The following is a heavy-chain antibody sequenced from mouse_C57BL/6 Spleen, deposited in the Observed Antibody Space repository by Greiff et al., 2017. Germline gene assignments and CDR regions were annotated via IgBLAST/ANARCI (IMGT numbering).Heavy chain of an antibody. V-gene: IGHV1-15*01. J-gene: IGHJ2*01. CDR2: IDPETGGT. CDR1: GYTFTDYE. Sequence: QVQLKESGAELVRPGASVTLSCKASGYTFTDYEMHWVKQTPVHGLEWIGAIDPETGGTAYNQKFKGKAILTADKSSSTAYMELRSLTSEDSAVYYCTIYGNLTFDYWGQGTTLTVSS. D-gene: IGHD2-1*01. CDR3: TIYGNLTFDY.